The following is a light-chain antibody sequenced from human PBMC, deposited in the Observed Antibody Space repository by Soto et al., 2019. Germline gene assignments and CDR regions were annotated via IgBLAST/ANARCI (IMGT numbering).Light chain of an antibody. CDR2: AAS. V-gene: IGKV1-39*01. J-gene: IGKJ2*01. CDR1: QSISND. Sequence: DILMTQSPSSLSASVGDRVTLTCRASQSISNDLYWYQQKPGNAPKLLIYAASTMMGGVPARFSSSGAGTDFTLTISSRQPEDFAAYYCQQSYSTPPYTFGQGTGLEIK. CDR3: QQSYSTPPYT.